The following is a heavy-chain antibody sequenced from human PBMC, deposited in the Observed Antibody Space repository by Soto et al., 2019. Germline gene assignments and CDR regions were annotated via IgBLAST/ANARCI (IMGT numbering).Heavy chain of an antibody. V-gene: IGHV5-51*01. CDR1: GYTFTNYW. CDR2: INPVDSNI. J-gene: IGHJ4*02. Sequence: PGESLKISCKASGYTFTNYWIGWVRQMPGKGLEWMGIINPVDSNIRNSPSFQGQVTISVDKSITTAYLQWSSLRASDTAMYYCARLDIVGAQRGFDYWGQGTLVTVSS. D-gene: IGHD1-26*01. CDR3: ARLDIVGAQRGFDY.